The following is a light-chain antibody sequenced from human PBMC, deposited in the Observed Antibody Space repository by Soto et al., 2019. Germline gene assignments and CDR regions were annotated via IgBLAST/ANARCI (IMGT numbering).Light chain of an antibody. Sequence: QSVLTQPPSASGTPGQRVTISCSGSSSNIGSNYVYWYQQLPGTAPKLLIYRNNQRPSGVPDRFSGSKSGTSASLAISGLWSEDEADYYCAAWDDSLSAHVVFGGGTKVTVL. CDR3: AAWDDSLSAHVV. J-gene: IGLJ2*01. V-gene: IGLV1-47*03. CDR1: SSNIGSNY. CDR2: RNN.